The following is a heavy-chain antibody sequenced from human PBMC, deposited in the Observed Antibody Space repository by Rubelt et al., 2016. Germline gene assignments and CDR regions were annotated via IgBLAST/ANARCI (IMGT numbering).Heavy chain of an antibody. D-gene: IGHD2-2*01. J-gene: IGHJ5*01. CDR1: GFKLDDYA. CDR3: ARGFSSLDS. CDR2: ITWDGATT. V-gene: IGHV3-43D*03. Sequence: EVQLVESGGAVVQPGGSLRLSCAASGFKLDDYAMHWVRHPPGKGLEWVSLITWDGATTSYARSVQGRFTVARDNSKNTLFLQMNSLRPDDTALYYCARGFSSLDSWGQGTLVTVSS.